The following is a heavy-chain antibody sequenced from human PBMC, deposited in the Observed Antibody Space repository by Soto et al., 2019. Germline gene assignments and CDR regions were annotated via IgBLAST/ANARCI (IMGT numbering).Heavy chain of an antibody. V-gene: IGHV3-33*01. CDR3: ARDLTHGIVATIRGFDY. Sequence: GGSLRLSCAASGFTFSSYGMHWVRQAPGKGLEWVAVIWYDGSNKYYADSVKGRFTISRDNSKNTLYLQMNSLRAEDTAVYDCARDLTHGIVATIRGFDYWGQGTLVTVSS. J-gene: IGHJ4*02. CDR2: IWYDGSNK. CDR1: GFTFSSYG. D-gene: IGHD5-12*01.